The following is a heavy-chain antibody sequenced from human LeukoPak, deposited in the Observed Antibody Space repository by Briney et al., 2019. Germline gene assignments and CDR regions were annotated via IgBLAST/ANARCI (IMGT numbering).Heavy chain of an antibody. V-gene: IGHV1-8*03. CDR3: ARGSGVLYEPPYPY. Sequence: ASVKVSCKASGYTFTSYDINWVRQATGQGLEWMGWMNPNSGNTGYAQKFQGRVTITRNTSISTAYMELSSLRAEDTALYYCARGSGVLYEPPYPYWGQGTLVTVSS. J-gene: IGHJ4*02. D-gene: IGHD2/OR15-2a*01. CDR1: GYTFTSYD. CDR2: MNPNSGNT.